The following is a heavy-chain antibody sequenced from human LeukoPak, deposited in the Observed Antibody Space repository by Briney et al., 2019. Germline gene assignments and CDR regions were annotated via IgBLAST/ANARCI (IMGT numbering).Heavy chain of an antibody. Sequence: SGGSLRLSCIASGFTFSSYGMHWVRQAPGKGLEWVSVIYSDNTHYSDSVKGRFTISRDNSKNTLYLQMNSLRAEDTAVYYCARRAGAYSHPYDYWGQGTLVTVSS. V-gene: IGHV3-NL1*01. CDR1: GFTFSSYG. CDR3: ARRAGAYSHPYDY. D-gene: IGHD4/OR15-4a*01. J-gene: IGHJ4*02. CDR2: IYSDNT.